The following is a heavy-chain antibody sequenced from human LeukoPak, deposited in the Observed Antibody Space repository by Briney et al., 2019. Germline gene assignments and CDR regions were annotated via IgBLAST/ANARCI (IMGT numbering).Heavy chain of an antibody. V-gene: IGHV7-4-1*02. D-gene: IGHD3-3*01. Sequence: ASVKVSCKASGYTFTSYAMNWVRQAPGQGLEWMGWINTNTGIPTYAQGFTGRFVFSLDPSVSTAYLQISSLKAKNTAVYYCARDWSGSLYDYWGQGTLVTVSS. J-gene: IGHJ4*02. CDR2: INTNTGIP. CDR1: GYTFTSYA. CDR3: ARDWSGSLYDY.